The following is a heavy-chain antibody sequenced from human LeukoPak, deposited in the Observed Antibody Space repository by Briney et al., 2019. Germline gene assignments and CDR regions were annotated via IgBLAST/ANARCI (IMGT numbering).Heavy chain of an antibody. CDR3: ARDPPQQPGVPASAFDI. CDR1: LYTFTGYY. J-gene: IGHJ3*02. CDR2: INPNNGGT. Sequence: ASVKVSCMASLYTFTGYYILWVRQAPAQGLEWMGRINPNNGGTHYAQKFQGRVTMTKDTSISTAYMELSRLRSDDTAVYYCARDPPQQPGVPASAFDIWGQGTMVTVSS. V-gene: IGHV1-2*06. D-gene: IGHD6-13*01.